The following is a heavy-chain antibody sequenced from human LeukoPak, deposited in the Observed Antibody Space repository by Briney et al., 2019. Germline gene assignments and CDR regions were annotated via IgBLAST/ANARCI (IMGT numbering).Heavy chain of an antibody. CDR1: GGSISSSSYY. Sequence: KASETLSLTCTVSGGSISSSSYYWGWIRQPPGKGLEWIGYIYYSGSTNYNPSLKSRVTISVDTSKNQFSLKLSSVTAADTAMYYCARALWASGIDYWGQGTLVTVSS. V-gene: IGHV4-61*05. D-gene: IGHD3-16*01. CDR2: IYYSGST. J-gene: IGHJ4*02. CDR3: ARALWASGIDY.